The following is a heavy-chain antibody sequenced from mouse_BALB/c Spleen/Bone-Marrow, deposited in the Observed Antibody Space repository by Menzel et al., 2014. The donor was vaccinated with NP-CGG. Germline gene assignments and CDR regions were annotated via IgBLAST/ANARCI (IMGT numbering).Heavy chain of an antibody. J-gene: IGHJ4*01. Sequence: VELQESGAELVRPWSSVKISCKASGYAFSNYGMNWVKQRPGQGLEWIGQIYPGDGETNYNGEFEGRVTLTADKSSSTAYMQVSSLTSEDSAVYFCASVYDYGRGYAMDYWGQGPPGTASS. CDR3: ASVYDYGRGYAMDY. D-gene: IGHD2-4*01. V-gene: IGHV1-80*01. CDR1: GYAFSNYG. CDR2: IYPGDGET.